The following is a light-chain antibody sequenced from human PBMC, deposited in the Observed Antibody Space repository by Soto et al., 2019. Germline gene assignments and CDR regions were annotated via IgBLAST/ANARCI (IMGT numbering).Light chain of an antibody. V-gene: IGLV2-14*03. CDR1: TSDVGGYKY. Sequence: QSVLTQPASVSGSPGQSITISCTGTTSDVGGYKYVSWYQQYPGKAPKLMIYDVSNRPSGVSNRFSGSKSGNTASLTISGLQAEDEADYYCSSYTSGSTLVFGGGTKLTVL. J-gene: IGLJ2*01. CDR2: DVS. CDR3: SSYTSGSTLV.